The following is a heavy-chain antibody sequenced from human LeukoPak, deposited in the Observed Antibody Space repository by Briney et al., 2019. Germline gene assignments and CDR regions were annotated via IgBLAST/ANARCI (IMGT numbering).Heavy chain of an antibody. CDR2: ISAYNGNT. J-gene: IGHJ4*02. Sequence: GASVKVSCKASGYTFTAYGISWVRQAPGQGLEWMGWISAYNGNTNYAQKFQDRVTMTTDTSTSTTYMELRSLRSDDTAVYYCASGQYQLLLPYEWGQGTLVTVSS. CDR1: GYTFTAYG. V-gene: IGHV1-18*01. D-gene: IGHD2-2*01. CDR3: ASGQYQLLLPYE.